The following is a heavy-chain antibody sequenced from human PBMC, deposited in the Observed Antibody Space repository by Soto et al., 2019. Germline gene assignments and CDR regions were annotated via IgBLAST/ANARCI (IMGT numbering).Heavy chain of an antibody. Sequence: GFLRIPWSGSGIHFCRPALNWVRPASGKGPEWLSAFCCGWGYPYHADSVKGRFSISRDNSKNTLYLQMNSLRAEDTAFYYCAKGLSGPPAYFDFWGQGTLVTVSS. CDR1: GIHFCRPA. CDR3: AKGLSGPPAYFDF. V-gene: IGHV3-23*01. J-gene: IGHJ4*02. CDR2: FCCGWGYP.